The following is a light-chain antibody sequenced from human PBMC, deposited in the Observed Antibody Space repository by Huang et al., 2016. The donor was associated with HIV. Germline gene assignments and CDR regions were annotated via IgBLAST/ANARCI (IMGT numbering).Light chain of an antibody. CDR1: QGVGNK. Sequence: EIVMTQSPATLYVSPGERATLSCRASQGVGNKLAWYQQKVGQAPRLLIYGASARSPGLPARVSGSGSGTEFTLTISSLQSEDFAVYYCQQYDTWPYTFGQGT. CDR3: QQYDTWPYT. J-gene: IGKJ2*01. V-gene: IGKV3-15*01. CDR2: GAS.